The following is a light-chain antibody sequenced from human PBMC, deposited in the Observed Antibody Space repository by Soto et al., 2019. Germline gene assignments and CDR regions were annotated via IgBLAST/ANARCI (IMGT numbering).Light chain of an antibody. Sequence: QSVLTQPRSVSGSPGQSVTISCTGTSSDVGGYNYVSWYQQHPGKAPKLLIYGNNNRPSGVPDRFSGSKSGTSVSLAITGLRGEDEADYHCQSYDSSLTNAVFGGGTKLTVL. CDR1: SSDVGGYNY. J-gene: IGLJ2*01. CDR2: GNN. V-gene: IGLV2-11*01. CDR3: QSYDSSLTNAV.